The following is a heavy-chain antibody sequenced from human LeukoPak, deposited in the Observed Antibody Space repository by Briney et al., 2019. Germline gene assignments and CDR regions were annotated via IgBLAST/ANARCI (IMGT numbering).Heavy chain of an antibody. J-gene: IGHJ6*03. CDR1: GGSISSYY. V-gene: IGHV4-59*01. D-gene: IGHD3-22*01. CDR2: IYYSGST. Sequence: SETLSLTCTVSGGSISSYYWSWIRQPPGKGLEWIGYIYYSGSTNYNPSLKSRVTISVDTSKNQFSLKLSSVTAADTAVYYCARAAGINDSSGPYYYYYYYMDVRGKGTTVTVSS. CDR3: ARAAGINDSSGPYYYYYYYMDV.